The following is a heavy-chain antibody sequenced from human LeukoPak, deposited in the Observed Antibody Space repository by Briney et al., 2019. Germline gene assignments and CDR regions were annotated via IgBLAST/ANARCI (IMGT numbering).Heavy chain of an antibody. CDR1: GASISSNNYY. CDR2: IYSSGNT. Sequence: NTSETLSLTCTVSGASISSNNYYWGWVRQPPGKGLEWIGNIYSSGNTYYNASLKSRVTIYIDTSKNQSSLNLSSVTAADTAVYYCAKSGGSGLIDYWGQGTLVTVSS. J-gene: IGHJ4*02. D-gene: IGHD1-26*01. V-gene: IGHV4-39*01. CDR3: AKSGGSGLIDY.